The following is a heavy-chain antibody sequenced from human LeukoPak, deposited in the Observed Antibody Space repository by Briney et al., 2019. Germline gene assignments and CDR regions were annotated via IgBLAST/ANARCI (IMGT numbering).Heavy chain of an antibody. Sequence: GGSLRLSCAASGFTFDNYAMSWVRQAPGKGLEWVSTISGTDDFTYYADSVKGRFTISRDNSRNTLSLQISSLRAEDTALYYCTRGVYCSGGSCSLDYWGQGTLVTVSS. V-gene: IGHV3-23*01. CDR2: ISGTDDFT. D-gene: IGHD2-15*01. J-gene: IGHJ4*02. CDR3: TRGVYCSGGSCSLDY. CDR1: GFTFDNYA.